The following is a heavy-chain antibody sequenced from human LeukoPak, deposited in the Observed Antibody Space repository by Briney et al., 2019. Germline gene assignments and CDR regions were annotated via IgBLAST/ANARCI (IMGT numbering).Heavy chain of an antibody. CDR1: GGSFSGYY. J-gene: IGHJ4*02. Sequence: SETLSLTCAVYGGSFSGYYWSWIRQPPGKGLEWIGEINHSGSTNYNPSLKSRVTISVDTSKNQFSLKLSSVTAADTAVYYCARGRRIRTASRGPRGEYYFDYWGQGTLVTVSS. CDR3: ARGRRIRTASRGPRGEYYFDY. V-gene: IGHV4-34*01. D-gene: IGHD3-16*01. CDR2: INHSGST.